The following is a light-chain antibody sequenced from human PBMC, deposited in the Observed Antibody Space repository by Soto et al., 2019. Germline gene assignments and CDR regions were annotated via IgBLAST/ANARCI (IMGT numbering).Light chain of an antibody. V-gene: IGKV1D-12*01. CDR2: AAS. CDR1: QGISNW. J-gene: IGKJ1*01. CDR3: QQYNAYSTWT. Sequence: DIQMTQSPSSVSASVGDRVSITCRASQGISNWLAWYQQKPGRAPKLLIYAASSLQSGVSSRFSGSGSGTDFTLTISSLQPEDFATYYCQQYNAYSTWTFGQGTKVEI.